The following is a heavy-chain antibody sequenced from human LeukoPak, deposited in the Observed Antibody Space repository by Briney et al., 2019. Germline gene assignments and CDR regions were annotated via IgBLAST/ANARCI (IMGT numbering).Heavy chain of an antibody. Sequence: PSETLSLTCTVSGDSISTYYRPWIRQPPGKGLEWLGYIYYSGRTNYNPSLKSRVTISVDTSNNQFSLKLRSVTASDTAVYYCARRRGGSYAPDAYFYYGMDVWGEGSTVIVSS. D-gene: IGHD1-26*01. CDR1: GDSISTYY. V-gene: IGHV4-59*08. J-gene: IGHJ6*04. CDR2: IYYSGRT. CDR3: ARRRGGSYAPDAYFYYGMDV.